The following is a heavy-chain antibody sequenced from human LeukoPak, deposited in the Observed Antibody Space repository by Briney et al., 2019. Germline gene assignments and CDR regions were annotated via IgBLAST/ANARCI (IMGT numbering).Heavy chain of an antibody. CDR3: ARDTSRYGPQSI. D-gene: IGHD3-10*01. Sequence: SVKVSCKASGGTFSSYAISWVRQAPGQGLEWMGRIIPILGIANYAQKFQGRVTITADKSTSTAYMELSSLRSEDTAVYYCARDTSRYGPQSIWGQETLLTVSS. J-gene: IGHJ4*02. CDR1: GGTFSSYA. CDR2: IIPILGIA. V-gene: IGHV1-69*04.